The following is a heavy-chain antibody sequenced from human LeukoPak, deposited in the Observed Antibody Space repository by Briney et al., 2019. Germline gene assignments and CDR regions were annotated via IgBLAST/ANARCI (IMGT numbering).Heavy chain of an antibody. CDR2: VYYSGST. D-gene: IGHD2-15*01. CDR3: AGCSGGSCYYYYYYMDV. J-gene: IGHJ6*03. V-gene: IGHV4-59*01. Sequence: PSETLSLTCTVSGGSISSYYWSWIRQPPGKGLEWTGDVYYSGSTNYNPSLKSRVTISVDTSKNQFSLKLSSVTAADTAVYYCAGCSGGSCYYYYYYMDVWGKGTTVTVSS. CDR1: GGSISSYY.